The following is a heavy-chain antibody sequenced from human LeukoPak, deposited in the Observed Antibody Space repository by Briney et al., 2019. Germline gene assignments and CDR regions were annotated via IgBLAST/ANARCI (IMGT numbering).Heavy chain of an antibody. D-gene: IGHD5-24*01. CDR3: ARASHGLDV. Sequence: GGSLRFSCVASGFTLSSYWTSWVRQAPGKGLEWLANIKQDGSEKYYVDSVKGRFTISRDNAKNSLYLQMNSLRAEDTAVYYCARASHGLDVWGQGTTVTVSS. CDR1: GFTLSSYW. V-gene: IGHV3-7*03. CDR2: IKQDGSEK. J-gene: IGHJ6*02.